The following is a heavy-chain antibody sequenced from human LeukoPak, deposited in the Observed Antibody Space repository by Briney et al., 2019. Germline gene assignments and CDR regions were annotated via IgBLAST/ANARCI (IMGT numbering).Heavy chain of an antibody. CDR1: GFTFSSYA. J-gene: IGHJ4*02. CDR2: ISYDGSNK. CDR3: ARDYTLDY. D-gene: IGHD4-4*01. V-gene: IGHV3-30-3*01. Sequence: GGSLRLSCAASGFTFSSYAMHWVRQAPGKGLEWVAVISYDGSNKYYADSVKGRFTISRDNSKSTLYLQMNSLRAEDTAVYYCARDYTLDYWGQGTLVTVSS.